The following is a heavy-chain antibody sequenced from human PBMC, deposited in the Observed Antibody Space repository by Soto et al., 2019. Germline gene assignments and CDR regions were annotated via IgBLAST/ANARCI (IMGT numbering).Heavy chain of an antibody. J-gene: IGHJ4*02. CDR3: ARGIQIIFGGVIVRGDYFDY. CDR2: INHRGST. V-gene: IGHV4-34*01. Sequence: SETLSLTCAVYGGSFSGYYWSWIRQPPGKGLEWIGEINHRGSTNHNPSLKSRVTISVDTSKNQFSLRLNSVTAADTAVYYCARGIQIIFGGVIVRGDYFDYWGQGILVTVSS. D-gene: IGHD3-16*02. CDR1: GGSFSGYY.